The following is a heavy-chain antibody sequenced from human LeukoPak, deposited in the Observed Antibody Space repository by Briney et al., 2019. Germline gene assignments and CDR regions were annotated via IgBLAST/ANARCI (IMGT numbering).Heavy chain of an antibody. Sequence: GASVKVSCKVSGYTLTELSMHWVRQGHGKGLEWMGGFDTEDGETIYAQKLQGRVTMTEDTSTDTAYMELSSLRSEDTAVYYCATLVDGSGSYYYFDAFDIWGQGTMVTVSS. CDR1: GYTLTELS. CDR2: FDTEDGET. D-gene: IGHD3-10*01. V-gene: IGHV1-24*01. J-gene: IGHJ3*02. CDR3: ATLVDGSGSYYYFDAFDI.